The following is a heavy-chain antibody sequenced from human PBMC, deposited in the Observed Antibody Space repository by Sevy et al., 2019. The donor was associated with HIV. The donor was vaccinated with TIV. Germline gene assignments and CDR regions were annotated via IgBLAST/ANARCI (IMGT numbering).Heavy chain of an antibody. Sequence: GGSLRLSCAASGFTFSTYAMSWVRQAPGKGLEWVSGIDKSGGNTYYADSVRGRFTVSRDNSKNTVFLQLNSLRVEDTAIYYCAKEWTHLTCWFGEFDYWGHGTRVTVSS. V-gene: IGHV3-23*01. CDR3: AKEWTHLTCWFGEFDY. CDR2: IDKSGGNT. CDR1: GFTFSTYA. D-gene: IGHD3-10*01. J-gene: IGHJ4*01.